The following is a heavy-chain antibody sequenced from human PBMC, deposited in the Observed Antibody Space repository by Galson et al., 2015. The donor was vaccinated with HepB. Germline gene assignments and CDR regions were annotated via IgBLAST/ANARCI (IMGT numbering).Heavy chain of an antibody. CDR2: INPNSGDA. J-gene: IGHJ3*02. D-gene: IGHD3-10*01. CDR3: ARGIYGSSDAFDI. CDR1: GYTFTGNY. V-gene: IGHV1-2*06. Sequence: SVKVSCKASGYTFTGNYIHWVRQAPGQGLEWMGRINPNSGDADYAQRFQGRVTLTRDTSINTAYLNLIRLRFDDTAVFYCARGIYGSSDAFDIWGQGTMVTVPS.